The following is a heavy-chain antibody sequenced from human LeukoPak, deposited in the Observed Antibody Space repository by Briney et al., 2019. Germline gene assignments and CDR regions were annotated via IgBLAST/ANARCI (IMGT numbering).Heavy chain of an antibody. J-gene: IGHJ1*01. Sequence: SETLSLTCTVSGGSIISSSYYWGWIRQPPGTGLEWIGSIYYSGNTYYNPSLKSRVTISVDTSKNQFSLQLNSVTPEDTAVYYCARGPGYFQFWGQGTLVTVSS. CDR1: GGSIISSSYY. D-gene: IGHD2-8*02. V-gene: IGHV4-39*01. CDR2: IYYSGNT. CDR3: ARGPGYFQF.